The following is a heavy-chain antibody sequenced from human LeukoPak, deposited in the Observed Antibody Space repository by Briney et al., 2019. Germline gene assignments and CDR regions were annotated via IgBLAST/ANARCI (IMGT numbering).Heavy chain of an antibody. CDR1: GFTFSSYG. CDR2: IRYDGSNK. V-gene: IGHV3-30*02. Sequence: PGGSLRLSCAASGFTFSSYGMHWVRQAPGKGLEWVAFIRYDGSNKYYADSVKGRFTISRDNSKNTLYLQMNSLRSEDMAVYYCARSLRIAVAGSFYFDYWGQGTLVTVSS. J-gene: IGHJ4*02. CDR3: ARSLRIAVAGSFYFDY. D-gene: IGHD6-19*01.